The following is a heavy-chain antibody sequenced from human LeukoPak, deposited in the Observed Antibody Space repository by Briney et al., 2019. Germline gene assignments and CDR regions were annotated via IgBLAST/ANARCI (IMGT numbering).Heavy chain of an antibody. CDR3: ARMSLRGDY. CDR1: GGSISSSSYY. J-gene: IGHJ4*02. CDR2: IYYSGST. Sequence: SETLSLTCTVSGGSISSSSYYWGWIRQPPGKGLEWIGSIYYSGSTYYNPPLKSRVTISVDTSKNQFSLKLSSVTAADTAVYYCARMSLRGDYWGQGTLVTVSS. V-gene: IGHV4-39*01.